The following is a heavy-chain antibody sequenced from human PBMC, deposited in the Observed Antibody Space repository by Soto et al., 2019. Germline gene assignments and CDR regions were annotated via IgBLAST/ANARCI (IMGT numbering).Heavy chain of an antibody. Sequence: GASVKVSCKASGYTFTSYGISWVRQAPGQGLEWMGSISADNGNTNYAQKLQGRLTMTTDTSTSTAYMELMSLRPGDTAVYYCPRQKSSWGYYCDTSGYPPYFDYCAEGTLVTV. CDR1: GYTFTSYG. J-gene: IGHJ4*02. D-gene: IGHD3-22*01. CDR3: PRQKSSWGYYCDTSGYPPYFDY. CDR2: ISADNGNT. V-gene: IGHV1-18*01.